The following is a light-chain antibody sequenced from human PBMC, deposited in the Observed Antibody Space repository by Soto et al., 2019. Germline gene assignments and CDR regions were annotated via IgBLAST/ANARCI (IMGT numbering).Light chain of an antibody. CDR1: SSDIGAYYY. V-gene: IGLV2-8*01. Sequence: LTQPTSASGSPGQSVTISCTGTSSDIGAYYYVSWYQQHPGKAPKLMIYEVSKRPSGVPDRFSGSKSGNTASLTVSGLQAEDEADYYCSSYAGSNNRVVFGGGTKLTVL. J-gene: IGLJ2*01. CDR2: EVS. CDR3: SSYAGSNNRVV.